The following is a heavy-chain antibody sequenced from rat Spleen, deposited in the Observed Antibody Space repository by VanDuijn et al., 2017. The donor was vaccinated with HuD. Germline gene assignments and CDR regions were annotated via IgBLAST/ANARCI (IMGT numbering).Heavy chain of an antibody. Sequence: VQLQESGPGLVKPSQSLSLTCSVAAYSITSSYRWSWIRQFPGNKLEWMGYINSEGTTNYNPSLKSRISITRDTSKNQFFLQVNSVTTEDTATYYCARDNNYKAYWGQGVMVTVSS. J-gene: IGHJ2*01. D-gene: IGHD1-10*01. CDR2: INSEGTT. CDR1: AYSITSSYR. V-gene: IGHV3-3*01. CDR3: ARDNNYKAY.